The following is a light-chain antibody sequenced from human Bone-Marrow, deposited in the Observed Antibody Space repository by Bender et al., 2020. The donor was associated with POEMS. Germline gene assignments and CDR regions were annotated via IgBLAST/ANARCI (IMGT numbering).Light chain of an antibody. Sequence: QSVLTQPPSVSEAPGQRVTISCTGSSSNIGAGYDVQWYQQLSGTAPKLLIYGDNNRPSGVPDRFSGSKSGTSASLAITGLQAEDEGDYYCQSYDNSLGGWVFGGGTKLTVL. J-gene: IGLJ3*02. CDR3: QSYDNSLGGWV. V-gene: IGLV1-40*01. CDR2: GDN. CDR1: SSNIGAGYD.